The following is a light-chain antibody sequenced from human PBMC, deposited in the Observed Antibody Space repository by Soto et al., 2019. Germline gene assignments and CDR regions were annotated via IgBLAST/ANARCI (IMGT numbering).Light chain of an antibody. V-gene: IGKV1-12*01. CDR1: QDISDW. CDR2: AAT. Sequence: DIQMTQSPSSVSASVGDRVTITCRASQDISDWLAWHQQKLGEAPKLLIYAATTLHSGVPSRFSGSGSGTDFTLTISSLQPEDFATYYCQQGHTFPLTFGGGTKVEIK. J-gene: IGKJ4*01. CDR3: QQGHTFPLT.